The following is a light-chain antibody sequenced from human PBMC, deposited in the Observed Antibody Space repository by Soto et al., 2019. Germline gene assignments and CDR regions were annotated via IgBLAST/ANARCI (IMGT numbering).Light chain of an antibody. CDR3: QQYESLPLT. V-gene: IGKV1-33*01. CDR2: DAS. J-gene: IGKJ5*01. Sequence: DIQMTQSPSSLSASVGDRVTITCQASQDINKNLIWYQQKPGKAPKLLIYDASDLETGVPSRFSGSGSGTCFTISIISLQPEDVETYYCQQYESLPLTFGQETRLEIK. CDR1: QDINKN.